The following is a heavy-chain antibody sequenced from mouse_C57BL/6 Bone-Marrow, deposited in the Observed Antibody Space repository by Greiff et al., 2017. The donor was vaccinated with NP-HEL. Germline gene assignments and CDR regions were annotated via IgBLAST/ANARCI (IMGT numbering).Heavy chain of an antibody. CDR1: GYSITSGYY. V-gene: IGHV3-6*01. CDR2: ISYDGSN. J-gene: IGHJ2*01. CDR3: ARDFHYGNLDY. Sequence: VQLKESGPGLVKPSQSLSLTCSVTGYSITSGYYWNWIRQFPGNKLEWMGYISYDGSNNYNPSLKNRISITRDTSKNQFFLKLNPVTTDDTATYYCARDFHYGNLDYWGQGTTLTVSS. D-gene: IGHD2-1*01.